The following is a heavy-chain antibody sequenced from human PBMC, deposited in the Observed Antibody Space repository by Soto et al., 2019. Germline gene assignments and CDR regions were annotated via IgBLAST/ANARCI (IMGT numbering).Heavy chain of an antibody. D-gene: IGHD6-6*01. V-gene: IGHV6-1*01. CDR2: TYYRSKWYN. CDR1: GDSVSSNSVA. J-gene: IGHJ3*02. Sequence: SQTLSLTCAISGDSVSSNSVAWNWIRQSPSRGLKWLGRTYYRSKWYNDYGVTVKGRITINPDTSKNQFSLQLNSKNTLYLQMNSLRAEDTAVYYCAKDRGQLVRDAFDIWGQGTMVTVSS. CDR3: RAEDTAVYYCAKDRGQLVRDAFDI.